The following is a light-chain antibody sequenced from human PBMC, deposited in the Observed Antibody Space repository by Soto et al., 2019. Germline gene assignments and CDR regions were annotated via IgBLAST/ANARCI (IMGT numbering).Light chain of an antibody. V-gene: IGLV1-47*01. CDR1: SSNIGSNY. CDR3: AAWDVRLSGVV. CDR2: RNN. Sequence: QAVVTQPPSASGTPGQRVTISCSGSSSNIGSNYVFWYQHLPGTAPKLLIYRNNQRPSGVPDRFSGSKSGTSASLAISGIRSEDETDYYCAAWDVRLSGVVFGGGTKVTVL. J-gene: IGLJ2*01.